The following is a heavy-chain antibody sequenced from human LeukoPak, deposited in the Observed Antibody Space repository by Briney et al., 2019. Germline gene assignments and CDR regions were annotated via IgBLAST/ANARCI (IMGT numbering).Heavy chain of an antibody. CDR2: INAGSGNT. V-gene: IGHV1-3*01. D-gene: IGHD6-19*01. CDR1: GYTFTSYA. J-gene: IGHJ4*02. CDR3: ARASFRGSGWGGY. Sequence: ASVKVSCKASGYTFTSYAMHWVRQAPGQRLEWMGWINAGSGNTKYSQKFQGRVTITRDTSASTAYMELSSLRSEDTAVYYCARASFRGSGWGGYWGQGTLVTVSS.